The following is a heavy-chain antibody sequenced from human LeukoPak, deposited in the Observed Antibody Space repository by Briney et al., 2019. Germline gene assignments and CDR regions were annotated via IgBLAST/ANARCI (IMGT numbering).Heavy chain of an antibody. J-gene: IGHJ4*02. CDR3: ARGGHFDY. V-gene: IGHV6-1*01. CDR1: RDSVSSHSAA. Sequence: SQTLSLTCAMSRDSVSSHSAAWNWIRQSPSRGLEWLGRTYYRSKWYNDYAVSVKSRITIDPDTSKNQSSLQLNSVTPEDTAVYYCARGGHFDYWGQGTLVTVSS. D-gene: IGHD6-25*01. CDR2: TYYRSKWYN.